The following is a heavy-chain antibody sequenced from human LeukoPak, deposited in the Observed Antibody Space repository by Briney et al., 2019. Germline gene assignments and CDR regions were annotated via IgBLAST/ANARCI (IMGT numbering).Heavy chain of an antibody. J-gene: IGHJ3*01. CDR1: GFTFSIYS. CDR3: AKEAGQDYGALDAFDV. CDR2: IGGSSSSL. D-gene: IGHD4-17*01. V-gene: IGHV3-21*01. Sequence: PGGSLRLSCAASGFTFSIYSMNWVRQAPGKGLEWVSSIGGSSSSLYYAESVKGRFTISRDNAKNSLYLQMNSLRAEDTAVYYCAKEAGQDYGALDAFDVWGQGIMVTVSS.